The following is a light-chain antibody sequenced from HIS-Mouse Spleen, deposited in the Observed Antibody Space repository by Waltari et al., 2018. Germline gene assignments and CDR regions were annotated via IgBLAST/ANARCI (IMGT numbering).Light chain of an antibody. CDR2: DVS. J-gene: IGLJ1*01. Sequence: QSALTQPASVSGSPGQSITISCTGTSSDVGSYNLLSWYQQHPGKAPKLMIYDVSKRPSGVPDRFSGSKSGNTASLTISGLQAEDEADYYCCSYAGSYTGVFGTGTKVTVL. CDR1: SSDVGSYNL. CDR3: CSYAGSYTGV. V-gene: IGLV2-11*01.